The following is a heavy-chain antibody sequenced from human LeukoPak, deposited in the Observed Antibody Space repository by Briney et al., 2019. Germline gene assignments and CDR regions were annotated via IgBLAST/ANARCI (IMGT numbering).Heavy chain of an antibody. CDR3: ASRAWFDF. V-gene: IGHV3-53*04. CDR1: GFNVSNNY. J-gene: IGHJ5*01. CDR2: IYSGGST. Sequence: GGSLRLSCAASGFNVSNNYMSWVRQAPGKGLELVSVIYSGGSTYYADSVKGRFTISRHNSKNTLYLQMNSLRAEDTAVYYCASRAWFDFWGQGTLVTVSS.